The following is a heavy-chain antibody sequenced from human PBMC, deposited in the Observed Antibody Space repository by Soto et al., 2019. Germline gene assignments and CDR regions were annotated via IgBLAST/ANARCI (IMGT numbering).Heavy chain of an antibody. Sequence: QVQLVQSGAEVRKPGSSVKVSCKAPGGTFSTYIISWVRQAPGQGLEWMGRIIPIPDITHYAQKFQGRVTVTADRSTSTAYMELTSLKSEDTAVYYCARDRITTRGDAFDLWGQGTMVTVSS. CDR3: ARDRITTRGDAFDL. J-gene: IGHJ3*01. V-gene: IGHV1-69*08. D-gene: IGHD3-3*01. CDR2: IIPIPDIT. CDR1: GGTFSTYI.